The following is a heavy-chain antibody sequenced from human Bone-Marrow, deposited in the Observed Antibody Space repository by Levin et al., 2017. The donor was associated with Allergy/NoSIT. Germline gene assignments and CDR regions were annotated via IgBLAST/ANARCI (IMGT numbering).Heavy chain of an antibody. V-gene: IGHV3-30*18. CDR2: ISYDGNDK. CDR1: GFSFSHYW. CDR3: AKDGGTNSGSYYDY. Sequence: GESLKISCAASGFSFSHYWMSWVRQAPGKGLEWVAVISYDGNDKYYADSVKGRFTISRDNSKNTLYLQMNSPRAEDTAVYYCAKDGGTNSGSYYDYWGQGTLVTVSS. J-gene: IGHJ4*02. D-gene: IGHD1-26*01.